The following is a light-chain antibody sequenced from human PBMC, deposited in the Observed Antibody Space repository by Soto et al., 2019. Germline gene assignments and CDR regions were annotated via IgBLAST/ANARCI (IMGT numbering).Light chain of an antibody. V-gene: IGKV1-5*01. J-gene: IGKJ4*01. CDR3: QEYNTYSPLT. Sequence: DIQMTQSPSTLSASVGDSVTITCRASQSVNNYMAWYQQKPGKAPNLLIYDASNLESGVPSRFSGSGSGTEFTLTISSLQPDDFATYYCQEYNTYSPLTFGGGTKVDIK. CDR1: QSVNNY. CDR2: DAS.